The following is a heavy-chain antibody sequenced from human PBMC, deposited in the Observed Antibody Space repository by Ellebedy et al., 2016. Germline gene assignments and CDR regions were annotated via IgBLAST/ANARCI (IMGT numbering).Heavy chain of an antibody. CDR2: IWYDGSNK. D-gene: IGHD2-2*01. J-gene: IGHJ5*02. V-gene: IGHV3-33*01. CDR3: ARDLGDSAVPAAIDP. Sequence: GGSLRLSXAASGFTFSSYGMHWVRQAPGKGLEWVAVIWYDGSNKYYADSVKGRFTISRDNSKNTLYLQMNSLRAEDTAVYYCARDLGDSAVPAAIDPWGQGTLVTVSS. CDR1: GFTFSSYG.